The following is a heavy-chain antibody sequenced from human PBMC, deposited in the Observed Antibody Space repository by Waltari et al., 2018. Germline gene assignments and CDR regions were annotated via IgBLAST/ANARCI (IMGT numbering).Heavy chain of an antibody. V-gene: IGHV3-11*01. CDR3: ARNHYYDSSGLDY. Sequence: VQLVESGGGLVKPGGSLRLSCAASGFTFSDYYMSWIRQAPGKGLKWVSYIRSSVSTIYYADSVKGRFTISRDNAKNSLYLQMNILRAEDTAVYYCARNHYYDSSGLDYWGQGTLVTVAS. CDR2: IRSSVSTI. CDR1: GFTFSDYY. J-gene: IGHJ4*02. D-gene: IGHD3-22*01.